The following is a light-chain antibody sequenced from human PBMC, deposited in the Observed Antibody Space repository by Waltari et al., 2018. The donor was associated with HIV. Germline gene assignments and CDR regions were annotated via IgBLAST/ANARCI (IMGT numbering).Light chain of an antibody. J-gene: IGLJ2*01. Sequence: QSALTQPASVSGSPGQSITISCTGITTDVSSSNLVPWYQHHPGKAPKLMIFEVDKRPSGVSNRFSGSKSGNTASLTISWLQAEDEADYYCCSYASSGTFVVFGGGTNLTVL. CDR2: EVD. CDR1: TTDVSSSNL. V-gene: IGLV2-23*02. CDR3: CSYASSGTFVV.